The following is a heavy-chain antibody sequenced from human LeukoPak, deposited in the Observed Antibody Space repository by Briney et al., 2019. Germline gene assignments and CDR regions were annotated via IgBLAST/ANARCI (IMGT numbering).Heavy chain of an antibody. CDR1: GFTFSAYW. Sequence: KPGGSLRLSCAASGFTFSAYWMSWVRQAPGKGLEWVANIKQDGSGRKYVDSVKGRFTISRDNAENSLYLQMNSLRVEDTAMYYCARDLDSSSWWNWFDPWGQGTLVTVSS. J-gene: IGHJ5*02. V-gene: IGHV3-7*01. CDR3: ARDLDSSSWWNWFDP. CDR2: IKQDGSGR. D-gene: IGHD6-13*01.